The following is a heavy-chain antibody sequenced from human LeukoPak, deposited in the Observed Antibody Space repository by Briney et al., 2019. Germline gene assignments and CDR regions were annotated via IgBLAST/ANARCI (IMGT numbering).Heavy chain of an antibody. J-gene: IGHJ4*02. CDR1: GGSISSGDYY. Sequence: SEALSLTCTVSGGSISSGDYYWSWIRQPPGKGLEWIGYIYYSGSTYYNPSLKSRVTISVDTSKNQFSLKLSSVTAADAAVYYCARGDDIVVVKLWGQGTLVTVSS. CDR2: IYYSGST. D-gene: IGHD2-15*01. CDR3: ARGDDIVVVKL. V-gene: IGHV4-30-4*01.